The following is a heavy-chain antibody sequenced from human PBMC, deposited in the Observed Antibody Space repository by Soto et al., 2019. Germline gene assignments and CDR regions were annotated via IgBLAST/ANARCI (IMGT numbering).Heavy chain of an antibody. CDR1: GYTFTTFR. J-gene: IGHJ4*02. CDR3: ARDPSDY. CDR2: INAGNGDT. V-gene: IGHV1-3*01. Sequence: GASVKVSCKASGYTFTTFRMHWVRQAPGQRLEWMGWINAGNGDTKYSQKFQGRVTITRDTSASTAYMELSSLRSEDTAVYYCARDPSDYRGQGTLVTVSS.